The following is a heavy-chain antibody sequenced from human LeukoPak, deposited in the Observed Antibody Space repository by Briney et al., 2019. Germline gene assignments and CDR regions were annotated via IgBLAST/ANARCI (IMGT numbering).Heavy chain of an antibody. D-gene: IGHD4-11*01. CDR3: SRALRLTTESYYYMDV. J-gene: IGHJ6*03. CDR1: GYTFTSSD. V-gene: IGHV1-8*01. CDR2: MNPNSGNT. Sequence: ASVKVSCKASGYTFTSSDINWVRQATGQGLEWMGWMNPNSGNTGYAQKFQGRVTMTKNTSISTAYMDLTSLRSEDTAVYYCSRALRLTTESYYYMDVWGKGTTVTVS.